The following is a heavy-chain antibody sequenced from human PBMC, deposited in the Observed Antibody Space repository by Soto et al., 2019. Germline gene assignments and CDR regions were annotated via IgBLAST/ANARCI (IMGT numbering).Heavy chain of an antibody. Sequence: ASVKVSCKASGYTFTSYGISWVRQAPGQGLEWMGWISAYNGNTNYAQKLQGRVTMTTDTSASTASMELRSLRSDDTAVYYCARASPAPNYDILTGYYNNYFEFWGQGTLVTVSS. V-gene: IGHV1-18*01. J-gene: IGHJ4*02. CDR3: ARASPAPNYDILTGYYNNYFEF. D-gene: IGHD3-9*01. CDR2: ISAYNGNT. CDR1: GYTFTSYG.